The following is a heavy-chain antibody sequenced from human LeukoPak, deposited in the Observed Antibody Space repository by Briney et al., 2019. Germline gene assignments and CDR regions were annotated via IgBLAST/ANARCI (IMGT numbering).Heavy chain of an antibody. CDR1: GFTFSSFD. J-gene: IGHJ6*03. V-gene: IGHV3-13*01. CDR3: ARGPPRGKYYYMDV. Sequence: GDSLRLSCAASGFTFSSFDMHWVRQPTGQGLEWVSTIGTASDTYYPGSVEGRFTLSRDNAKNSLYLQMNSLTAGDTAVYYCARGPPRGKYYYMDVWGKGTTVTVSS. CDR2: IGTASDT. D-gene: IGHD1-1*01.